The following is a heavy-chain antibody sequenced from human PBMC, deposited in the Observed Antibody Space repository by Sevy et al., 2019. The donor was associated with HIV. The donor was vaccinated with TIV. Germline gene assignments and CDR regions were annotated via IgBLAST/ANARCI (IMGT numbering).Heavy chain of an antibody. J-gene: IGHJ4*02. Sequence: GGSPRLSCAASGFTFTSYSMHWVRQAPGKGLEWLSYISTGTDHIYYADSAKGRFTISRDDAKNSVYLEMKSLRDQDTALYYCVRRGVDAYNVYFDLWGQGTLVTVSS. D-gene: IGHD3-10*01. CDR3: VRRGVDAYNVYFDL. V-gene: IGHV3-21*05. CDR1: GFTFTSYS. CDR2: ISTGTDHI.